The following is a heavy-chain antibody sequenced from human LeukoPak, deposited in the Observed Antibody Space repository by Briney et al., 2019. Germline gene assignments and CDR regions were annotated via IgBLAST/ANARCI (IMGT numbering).Heavy chain of an antibody. CDR1: VFTFRSYP. Sequence: GGSLRLSCVGSVFTFRSYPMSWVRQARQKGLEFVSGIYENGGTTYYADSVKGRFSISRDNSKNTLYLQMDSLRGEDTAVYYCAKDFRIGYSAHFDYWGQGALVTVSS. J-gene: IGHJ4*02. D-gene: IGHD2-21*01. V-gene: IGHV3-23*01. CDR2: IYENGGTT. CDR3: AKDFRIGYSAHFDY.